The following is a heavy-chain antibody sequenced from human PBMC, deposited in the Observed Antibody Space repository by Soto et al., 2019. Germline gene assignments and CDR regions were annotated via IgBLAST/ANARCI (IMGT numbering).Heavy chain of an antibody. J-gene: IGHJ4*02. V-gene: IGHV4-31*03. Sequence: QVQLQESGPGLVKPSQTLSLTCTVSGGSISSGGYYWRWIRQHPGKGLEWIGYIYYSWSTYYNPSLKSRVTISVYTSKNQFSLKLSSVTAADTAVYYCARARSGWSDDYWGQGTLVTVSS. D-gene: IGHD6-19*01. CDR2: IYYSWST. CDR1: GGSISSGGYY. CDR3: ARARSGWSDDY.